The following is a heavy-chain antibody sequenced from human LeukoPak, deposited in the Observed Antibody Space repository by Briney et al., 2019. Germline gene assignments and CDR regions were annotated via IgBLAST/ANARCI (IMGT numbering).Heavy chain of an antibody. V-gene: IGHV3-15*01. CDR2: IKSRTDGGTT. D-gene: IGHD5-24*01. CDR1: GFTFSSAW. J-gene: IGHJ4*02. Sequence: GSLRLSCPGSGFTFSSAWMTWVRQIPGKGLEWVGHIKSRTDGGTTDYAAPVKGRFTISRDDSKNTVYLQMNSLKAEDSAVYFCATEFYSNGYNFWGQGTLVIVSS. CDR3: ATEFYSNGYNF.